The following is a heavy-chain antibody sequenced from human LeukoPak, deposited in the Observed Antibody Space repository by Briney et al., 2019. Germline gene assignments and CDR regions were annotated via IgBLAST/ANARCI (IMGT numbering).Heavy chain of an antibody. CDR3: ARVASGVAVANFDY. V-gene: IGHV3-21*01. Sequence: PGGSLRLSCAASGFTFSSYSMNWVRQAPEKGLEWVSSISSSSSYIYSADSVKGRFTISRDNAKNSLYLQMNSLRAEDTAVYYCARVASGVAVANFDYWGQGTLVTVSS. D-gene: IGHD6-19*01. J-gene: IGHJ4*02. CDR1: GFTFSSYS. CDR2: ISSSSSYI.